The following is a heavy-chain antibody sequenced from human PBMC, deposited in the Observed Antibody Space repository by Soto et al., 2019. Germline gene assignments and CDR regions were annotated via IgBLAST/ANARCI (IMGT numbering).Heavy chain of an antibody. J-gene: IGHJ4*02. CDR1: GFIFSSYA. CDR3: VKDRYVDY. Sequence: PGGSLRLSCSVSGFIFSSYAMHWVRQAPGKGLEYVASISSEGASTYYTDSVKGRFIISRDNSKNTLYLQMSSLRAEDTAVYYCVKDRYVDYWGQGILVTVPQ. V-gene: IGHV3-64D*06. CDR2: ISSEGAST.